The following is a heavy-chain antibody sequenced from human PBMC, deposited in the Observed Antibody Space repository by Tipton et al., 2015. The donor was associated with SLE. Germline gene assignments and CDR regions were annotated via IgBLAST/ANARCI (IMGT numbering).Heavy chain of an antibody. CDR3: AKSRYVWELPRYHYYMDV. CDR1: GDSITSYY. CDR2: IYYNGHT. V-gene: IGHV4-59*08. Sequence: PSLTCTVSGDSITSYYWNWIRQPPGKGLEWIGYIYYNGHTNYSPSLKSRVTLSVDESRNQFSLSLRSVTAADTAIYYCAKSRYVWELPRYHYYMDVWGKGTTVTVS. J-gene: IGHJ6*03. D-gene: IGHD3-16*01.